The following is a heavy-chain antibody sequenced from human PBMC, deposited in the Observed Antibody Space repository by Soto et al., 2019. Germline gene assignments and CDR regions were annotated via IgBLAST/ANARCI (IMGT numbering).Heavy chain of an antibody. Sequence: QVQLVQSGAEVKKPGSSVKVSCKASGGTFSRYAISWVRQAPGQGIEWMGGIIPIFGTTNYAQKFQERVTITADESTSTVYIELSSLKSEDTAVYYCARIAVAGPDYYYYGMDVWGQGTTVTVSS. J-gene: IGHJ6*02. CDR3: ARIAVAGPDYYYYGMDV. CDR1: GGTFSRYA. D-gene: IGHD6-19*01. V-gene: IGHV1-69*01. CDR2: IIPIFGTT.